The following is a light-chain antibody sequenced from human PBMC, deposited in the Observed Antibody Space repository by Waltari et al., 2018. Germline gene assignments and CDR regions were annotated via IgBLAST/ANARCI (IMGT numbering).Light chain of an antibody. CDR3: SSYTTSSAPGV. V-gene: IGLV2-14*01. CDR2: EVS. CDR1: DSDVGAYDF. Sequence: LTQPASVSGSPGQSITISCSGTDSDVGAYDFVSWYQQPPGKAPHLIIYEVSNRPSGISNRFSASKSGNTASLTISGLQAEDEADYYCSSYTTSSAPGVFGTGTRVTVL. J-gene: IGLJ1*01.